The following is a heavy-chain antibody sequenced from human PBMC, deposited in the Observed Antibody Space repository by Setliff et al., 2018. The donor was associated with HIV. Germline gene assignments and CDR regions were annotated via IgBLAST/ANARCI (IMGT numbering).Heavy chain of an antibody. D-gene: IGHD5-12*01. Sequence: PGESLKISCAASGFTFDDYAMHWVRQAPGKGLEWVSFISWDGGSSDYADSVKGRFTISRDNAKNSLYLQMNNLRVEDTAVYYCARDRHNGDGAYDFDYWGQGTLVTVSS. CDR1: GFTFDDYA. J-gene: IGHJ4*02. V-gene: IGHV3-43D*03. CDR3: ARDRHNGDGAYDFDY. CDR2: ISWDGGSS.